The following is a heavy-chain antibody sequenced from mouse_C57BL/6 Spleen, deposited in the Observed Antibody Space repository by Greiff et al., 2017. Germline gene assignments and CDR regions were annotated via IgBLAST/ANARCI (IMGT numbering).Heavy chain of an antibody. D-gene: IGHD1-1*01. Sequence: QVQLQQSGAELVKPGASVKMSCKASGYTFTSYWITCVKQRPGQGLEWIGDIYPGSGSTNYNEKFKSKATLTVDTSSSTAYMQLSSLASEDSAVYYCAQGPVYYGSPAWFAYWGQGTLVTVSA. CDR3: AQGPVYYGSPAWFAY. V-gene: IGHV1-55*01. J-gene: IGHJ3*01. CDR1: GYTFTSYW. CDR2: IYPGSGST.